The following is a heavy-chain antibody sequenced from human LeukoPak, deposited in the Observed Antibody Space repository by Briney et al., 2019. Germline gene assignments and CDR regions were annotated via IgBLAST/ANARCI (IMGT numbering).Heavy chain of an antibody. V-gene: IGHV1-24*01. D-gene: IGHD4-17*01. CDR2: FDPEDGET. J-gene: IGHJ4*02. CDR1: GYTLTELS. Sequence: APVKVSCKVSGYTLTELSMHWVRQAPGKGLEWMGGFDPEDGETIYAQKFQGRVTMTEDTSTDTAYMELSSLRSEDTAVYYCATAVFFAGGVRVTTYYFDYWGQGTLVTVSS. CDR3: ATAVFFAGGVRVTTYYFDY.